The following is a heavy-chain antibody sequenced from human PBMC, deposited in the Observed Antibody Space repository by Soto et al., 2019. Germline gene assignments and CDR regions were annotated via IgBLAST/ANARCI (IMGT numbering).Heavy chain of an antibody. CDR3: ARDWGEYCSSTSCSHIVGWFDP. J-gene: IGHJ5*02. D-gene: IGHD2-2*01. Sequence: ASVKVSCKASGYPLTSYARHWVRQAPGQRLEWMGWINGGNGKTTYSQKLQGRFTIPRDTSASTAYMELSSLRSEDTAVYYFARDWGEYCSSTSCSHIVGWFDPWGQGTMVTVSS. CDR2: INGGNGKT. CDR1: GYPLTSYA. V-gene: IGHV1-3*01.